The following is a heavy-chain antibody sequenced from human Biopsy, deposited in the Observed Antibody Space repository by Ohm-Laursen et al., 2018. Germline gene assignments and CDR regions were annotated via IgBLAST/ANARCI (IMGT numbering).Heavy chain of an antibody. CDR3: ARRGSGGRSFDH. CDR1: GGSISSFY. V-gene: IGHV4-59*08. CDR2: ISDSGST. D-gene: IGHD2-15*01. J-gene: IGHJ4*02. Sequence: SETLSLTCAVSGGSISSFYWTWIRQPPGKGPEWIGDISDSGSTTYKPSLKSRVIISVDTSKNQFSLNLRSVTAADTAVYYCARRGSGGRSFDHWGQGTLVTVSS.